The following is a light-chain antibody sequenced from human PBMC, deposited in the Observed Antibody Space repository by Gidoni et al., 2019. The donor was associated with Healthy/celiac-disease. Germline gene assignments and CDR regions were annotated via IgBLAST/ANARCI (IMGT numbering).Light chain of an antibody. CDR2: EGS. Sequence: QSALTQPASVSGSPGQSITISCTGTSSDVGSYNLVSWYQQHPGKAPKLMIYEGSKRPSGVSNRFSGSKSGNTASLTISGLQAEDEADYYCCSFFGTGTKVTVL. J-gene: IGLJ1*01. V-gene: IGLV2-23*01. CDR1: SSDVGSYNL. CDR3: CSF.